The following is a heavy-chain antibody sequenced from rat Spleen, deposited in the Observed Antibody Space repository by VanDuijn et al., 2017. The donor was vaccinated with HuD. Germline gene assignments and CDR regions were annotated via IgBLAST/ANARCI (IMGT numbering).Heavy chain of an antibody. CDR1: GFTFSDYY. V-gene: IGHV5-29*01. J-gene: IGHJ2*01. CDR2: ISYDGSST. D-gene: IGHD5-1*01. Sequence: EVQLVESDGGLVQPGRSLKLSCAASGFTFSDYYMAWVRQAPTKGLEWVATISYDGSSTYYRDSVKGRFTISRDNAKSTLYLQMDSLRSEDTATYYCARHGSSYLDYWGQGVMVTVSS. CDR3: ARHGSSYLDY.